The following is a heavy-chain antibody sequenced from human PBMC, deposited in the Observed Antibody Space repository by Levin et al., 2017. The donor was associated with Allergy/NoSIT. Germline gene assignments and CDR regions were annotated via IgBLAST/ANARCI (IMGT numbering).Heavy chain of an antibody. Sequence: LSLTCTVSGGSISSYYWSWIRQPPGKGLEWIGYIYYSGSTNYNPSLKSRVTISVDTSKNQFSLKLSSVTAADTAVYYCARELLDSYYDYGMDVWGQGTTVTVSS. CDR2: IYYSGST. D-gene: IGHD2-21*02. CDR1: GGSISSYY. J-gene: IGHJ6*02. V-gene: IGHV4-59*01. CDR3: ARELLDSYYDYGMDV.